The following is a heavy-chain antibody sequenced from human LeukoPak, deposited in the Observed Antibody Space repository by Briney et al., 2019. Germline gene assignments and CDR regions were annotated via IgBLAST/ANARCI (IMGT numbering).Heavy chain of an antibody. CDR3: AGNLRKGGFIRYFDWQGPNLDY. CDR2: ISGSGGST. V-gene: IGHV3-23*01. J-gene: IGHJ4*02. D-gene: IGHD3-9*01. CDR1: GFNFSRYA. Sequence: GGSLRLSCAASGFNFSRYAMSWVRQAPGKGLEWVSAISGSGGSTYYADSVKGRFTISRDNSKNTLYLQMNSLRAEDTAVYYCAGNLRKGGFIRYFDWQGPNLDYWGQGTLVTVSS.